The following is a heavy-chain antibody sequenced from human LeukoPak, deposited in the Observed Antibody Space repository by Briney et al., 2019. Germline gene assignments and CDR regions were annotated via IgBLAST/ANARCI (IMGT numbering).Heavy chain of an antibody. CDR2: IYWDSDRI. V-gene: IGHV3-9*02. J-gene: IGHJ6*02. CDR3: ARDNGADTAMDIYYYYYGMDV. CDR1: GFTSGDYA. Sequence: GGSLRLSCAASGFTSGDYAMHWVRQIPGKGLEWVSGIYWDSDRIDYADSMKGRFTISRDNAKNSLYLQMNSLRAEDTAVYYCARDNGADTAMDIYYYYYGMDVWGQGTTVTVSS. D-gene: IGHD5-18*01.